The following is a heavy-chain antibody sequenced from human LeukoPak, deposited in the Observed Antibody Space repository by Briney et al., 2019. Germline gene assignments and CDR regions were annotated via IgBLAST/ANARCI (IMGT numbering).Heavy chain of an antibody. D-gene: IGHD6-6*01. Sequence: ASMKVSCKASGYTFTSYGISWVRQAPGQGLEWMGWISAYNGNTNYAQKLQGRVTMTTDTSTSTAYMELRSLRSDDTAVYYCARDRFVAARQRGNWFDPWGQGTLVTVSS. CDR3: ARDRFVAARQRGNWFDP. J-gene: IGHJ5*02. V-gene: IGHV1-18*01. CDR2: ISAYNGNT. CDR1: GYTFTSYG.